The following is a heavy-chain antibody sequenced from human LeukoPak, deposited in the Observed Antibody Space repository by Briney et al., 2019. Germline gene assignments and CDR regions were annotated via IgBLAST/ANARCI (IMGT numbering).Heavy chain of an antibody. V-gene: IGHV3-23*01. CDR1: GFTFNNYA. CDR3: AKAGEYCPDGSCYSENYYFDY. Sequence: SGGSLRLSCAASGFTFNNYAMAWVRQAPGKGLEWVSGISGSGGSTFYSVKGRFTISRDNSKNTLFLQMNRLRAEDTATHYCAKAGEYCPDGSCYSENYYFDYWGQGTLVTVSS. CDR2: ISGSGGST. J-gene: IGHJ4*02. D-gene: IGHD2-15*01.